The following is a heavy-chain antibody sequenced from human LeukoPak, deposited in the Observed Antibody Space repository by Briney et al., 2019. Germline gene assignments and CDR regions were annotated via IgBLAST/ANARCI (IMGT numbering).Heavy chain of an antibody. CDR3: ARNFRSSWEPAWFDP. Sequence: GSLRLSCAASGYTFSTYPMSWGRQPPGKGREWIGKSYHSGSTSYTPTLRSRVNISVDKSKNQFSLKLSSVTAADTAVYYCARNFRSSWEPAWFDPWGQGTLVTVSS. D-gene: IGHD6-13*01. CDR1: GYTFSTYPM. CDR2: SYHSGST. V-gene: IGHV4-4*02. J-gene: IGHJ5*02.